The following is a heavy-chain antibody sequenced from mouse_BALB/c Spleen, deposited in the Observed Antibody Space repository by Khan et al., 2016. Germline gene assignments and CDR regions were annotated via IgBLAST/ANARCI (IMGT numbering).Heavy chain of an antibody. Sequence: EVQLQESGPGLVKPSQSLSLTCTVTGYSITSDYTWNWIRQFPGNKLEWMGYINYSGSTIYNPSLKSRISITRDPSKNQFFLQLNSVTTQDTATYYCSVIHYYGYFDYWGQGTTLTGSS. CDR1: GYSITSDYT. J-gene: IGHJ2*01. D-gene: IGHD1-2*01. CDR2: INYSGST. V-gene: IGHV3-2*02. CDR3: SVIHYYGYFDY.